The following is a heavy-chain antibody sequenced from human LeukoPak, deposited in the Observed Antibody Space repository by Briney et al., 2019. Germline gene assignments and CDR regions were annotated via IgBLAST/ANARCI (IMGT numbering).Heavy chain of an antibody. J-gene: IGHJ4*02. CDR1: GFTFSSYE. D-gene: IGHD2-15*01. V-gene: IGHV3-48*03. CDR2: ISSTGSTI. Sequence: GGSLRLSCEASGFTFSSYEMNWVRQAPGKGLEWVSYISSTGSTIYYAQSVKGRFTISRDNAKNSLYLQMNSLRAEDTAVYYCARDGGGGLDYWGQGTLVTVSS. CDR3: ARDGGGGLDY.